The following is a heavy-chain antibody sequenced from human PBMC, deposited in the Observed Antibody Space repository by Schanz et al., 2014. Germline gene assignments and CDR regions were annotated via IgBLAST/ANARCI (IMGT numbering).Heavy chain of an antibody. CDR3: ATDYSGGGCHI. Sequence: EVQLVESGGGLVQPGGSLRLSCAASGFSFSTHAMSWVRQAPGKGLECVSIIYSDGSTYYVDSVRGRFTISRDNSKNTVYLQMNSLRAEDTALYFCATDYSGGGCHIWGQGTMVTVSS. D-gene: IGHD6-19*01. V-gene: IGHV3-66*01. J-gene: IGHJ3*02. CDR2: IYSDGST. CDR1: GFSFSTHA.